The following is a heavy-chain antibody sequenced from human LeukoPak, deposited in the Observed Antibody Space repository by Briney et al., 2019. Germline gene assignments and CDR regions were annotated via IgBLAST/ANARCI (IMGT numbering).Heavy chain of an antibody. CDR2: ISSSGSTI. V-gene: IGHV3-11*04. CDR1: GFTFSDYY. CDR3: ARSSGWYHRGPDYYYYYMDV. J-gene: IGHJ6*03. Sequence: GGSLRLSCAASGFTFSDYYMSWIRQAPGKGLEWVSYISSSGSTIYYADSVKGRFTISRDNAKNSLYLQMNSLRAEDTAIYYCARSSGWYHRGPDYYYYYMDVWGKGTTVTVS. D-gene: IGHD6-19*01.